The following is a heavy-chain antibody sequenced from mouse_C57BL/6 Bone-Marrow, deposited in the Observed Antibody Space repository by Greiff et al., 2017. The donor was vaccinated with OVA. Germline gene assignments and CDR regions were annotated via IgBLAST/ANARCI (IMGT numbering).Heavy chain of an antibody. D-gene: IGHD2-1*01. V-gene: IGHV2-9-1*01. CDR3: ARVFYYGNSAWFAY. Sequence: VKLMESGPGLVAPSQSLSITCTVSGFSLTSYAISWVRQPPGKGLEWLGVIWTGGGTNYNSALKSRLSISKDNSKSQVFLKMNSLQTDDTARYYCARVFYYGNSAWFAYWGQGTLVTVSA. J-gene: IGHJ3*01. CDR1: GFSLTSYA. CDR2: IWTGGGT.